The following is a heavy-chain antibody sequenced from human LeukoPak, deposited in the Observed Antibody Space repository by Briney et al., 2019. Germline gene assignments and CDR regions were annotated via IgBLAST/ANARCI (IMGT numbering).Heavy chain of an antibody. J-gene: IGHJ4*02. CDR2: ISTGGGST. CDR1: GFFFNDYA. D-gene: IGHD3-3*01. Sequence: GGSLRLSCAASGFFFNDYAMSWVRQAPGKGLEWVSGISTGGGSTYYTDSVEGRFTISRDNFKHTLYLQMNSLRAEDTAVYYCTKDRWLDYTTSSRPFDHWGQGIRVTVSS. V-gene: IGHV3-23*01. CDR3: TKDRWLDYTTSSRPFDH.